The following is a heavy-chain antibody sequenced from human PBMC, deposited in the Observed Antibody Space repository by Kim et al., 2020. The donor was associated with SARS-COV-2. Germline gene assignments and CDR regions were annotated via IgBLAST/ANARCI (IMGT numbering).Heavy chain of an antibody. D-gene: IGHD3-9*01. Sequence: SETLSLTCTVSGGSISSYYWSWIRQPPGKGLECIGYIYYSGSTNYNPSLKSRVTISVDTSKNQFSLKLSSVTAADTAVYYCARVGRYFDWLSDRGNYYYMDVWGKGTTVTVSS. J-gene: IGHJ6*03. CDR2: IYYSGST. CDR1: GGSISSYY. CDR3: ARVGRYFDWLSDRGNYYYMDV. V-gene: IGHV4-59*01.